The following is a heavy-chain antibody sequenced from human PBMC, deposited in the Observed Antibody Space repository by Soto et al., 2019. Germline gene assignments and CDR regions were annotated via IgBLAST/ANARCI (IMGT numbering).Heavy chain of an antibody. CDR1: GYTFTSYG. D-gene: IGHD3-3*01. CDR2: ISAYNGNT. Sequence: QIQLVQSRAEVKKPGASVKVACKASGYTFTSYGISWVRQAPGQGLEWMGWISAYNGNTNYAQKLQGRVTMTTDTSTSTAYMELRSLRSDDTAVYYCARDRAYDFWSGYSHYFDYWGQGTLVTVSS. J-gene: IGHJ4*02. CDR3: ARDRAYDFWSGYSHYFDY. V-gene: IGHV1-18*01.